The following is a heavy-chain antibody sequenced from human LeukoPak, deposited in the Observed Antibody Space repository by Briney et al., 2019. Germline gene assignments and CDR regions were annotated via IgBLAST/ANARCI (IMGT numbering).Heavy chain of an antibody. CDR1: GDSVSSNSAA. J-gene: IGHJ5*02. V-gene: IGHV6-1*01. CDR2: TYYRSKWYN. CDR3: ARDQPTMVRGPMHYNWFDP. D-gene: IGHD3-10*01. Sequence: SQTLSLTCAISGDSVSSNSAAWSWLRQSPSRGLEWLGRTYYRSKWYNDYAVSVKSRITINPDTSKNQFSLQLNSVTPEDTAVYYCARDQPTMVRGPMHYNWFDPWGQGTLVTVSS.